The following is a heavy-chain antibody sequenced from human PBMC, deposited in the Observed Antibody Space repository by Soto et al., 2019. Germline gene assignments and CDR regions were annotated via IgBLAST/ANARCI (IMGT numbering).Heavy chain of an antibody. CDR3: ARDEKPYNWNDGQWNAFDI. Sequence: GGSLRLSCAASGFTFSSYGMHWVRQAPGKGLEWVAVIWYDGSNKYYADSVKGRFTISRDNSKNTLYLQMNSLRAEDTAVYYCARDEKPYNWNDGQWNAFDIWGQGTMVTVSS. D-gene: IGHD1-1*01. J-gene: IGHJ3*02. CDR2: IWYDGSNK. CDR1: GFTFSSYG. V-gene: IGHV3-33*01.